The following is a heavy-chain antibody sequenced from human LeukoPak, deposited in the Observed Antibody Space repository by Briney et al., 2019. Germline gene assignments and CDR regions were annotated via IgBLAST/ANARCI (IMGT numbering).Heavy chain of an antibody. V-gene: IGHV1-69*01. D-gene: IGHD6-13*01. CDR3: ARGGPYSSSWLYDAFDI. CDR2: INPNFGTA. CDR1: GCTFSSYA. J-gene: IGHJ3*02. Sequence: SVKVSCKASGCTFSSYAISWVRQAPGQGLEWMGGINPNFGTANYAQKFQGRVTITADESKSTAYMELSSLRSEDAAVYYCARGGPYSSSWLYDAFDIWGQGTMVTVSS.